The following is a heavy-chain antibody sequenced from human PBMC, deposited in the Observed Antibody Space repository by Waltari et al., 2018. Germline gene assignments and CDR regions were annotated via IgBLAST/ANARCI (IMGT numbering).Heavy chain of an antibody. CDR3: ASPSPFDY. V-gene: IGHV3-48*03. Sequence: EVQLVESGGGLVQPGGSLRLSCAASGFTFSSYEMNCVRQAPGKGLEWFSYLSSSGSTIYYADSVKGRFTISRDSATNSLYLQMNSLRAEDTAVYYCASPSPFDYWGQGTLVTVSS. CDR1: GFTFSSYE. J-gene: IGHJ4*02. CDR2: LSSSGSTI.